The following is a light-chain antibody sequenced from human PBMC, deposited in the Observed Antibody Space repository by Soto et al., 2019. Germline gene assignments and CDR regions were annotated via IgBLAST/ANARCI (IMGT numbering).Light chain of an antibody. Sequence: DIQMTQSPSSLSASVGDTIIIVSRASQSISRYVNWYQHQPGKAPRVLMYAASTLVSGVPSRFSGSESGTEFTLTITSLQPEDFATYYCQQNYATPPTFGQGTKVEI. CDR1: QSISRY. J-gene: IGKJ1*01. CDR3: QQNYATPPT. V-gene: IGKV1-39*01. CDR2: AAS.